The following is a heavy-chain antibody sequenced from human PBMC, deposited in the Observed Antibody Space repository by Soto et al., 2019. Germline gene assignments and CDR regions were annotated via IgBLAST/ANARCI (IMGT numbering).Heavy chain of an antibody. CDR2: IYYSGST. D-gene: IGHD4-17*01. V-gene: IGHV4-31*03. CDR3: ARESTYGDETGESRFDY. CDR1: GGSISSGGYY. J-gene: IGHJ4*02. Sequence: TSETLSLTCTVSGGSISSGGYYWSWIRQHPGKGLEWIGYIYYSGSTYYNPSLKSRVTISVDTSKNQFSLKLSSVTAADTAVYYCARESTYGDETGESRFDYWGQGILVTVSS.